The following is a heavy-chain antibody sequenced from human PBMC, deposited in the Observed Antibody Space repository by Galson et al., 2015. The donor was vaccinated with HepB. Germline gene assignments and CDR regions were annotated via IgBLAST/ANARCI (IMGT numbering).Heavy chain of an antibody. J-gene: IGHJ5*02. V-gene: IGHV1-2*02. CDR1: GYTFTGYY. CDR3: ASAACTYTTPGIPAFP. CDR2: INPHSGGT. D-gene: IGHD3-16*01. Sequence: SVKVSCKASGYTFTGYYVHWVRQVPGQGLEWMGWINPHSGGTNYAQKFQGRVTMTRDTSISTAYMELSSLRSDDTAVYYCASAACTYTTPGIPAFPWGQGTLVTVSS.